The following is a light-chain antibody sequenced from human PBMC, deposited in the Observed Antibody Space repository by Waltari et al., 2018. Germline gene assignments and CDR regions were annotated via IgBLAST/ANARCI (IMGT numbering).Light chain of an antibody. CDR2: HAS. V-gene: IGKV1-9*01. J-gene: IGKJ4*01. CDR1: QDITRY. CDR3: QQFYTYPLT. Sequence: DIQLTQSPSFLSASIGDRVIITCRASQDITRYLTWYQLKPGKAPKLLIFHASTLQPGVPPRFSASGSGTDFTLTISSLQPEDFAAYYCQQFYTYPLTFGGGTKVESK.